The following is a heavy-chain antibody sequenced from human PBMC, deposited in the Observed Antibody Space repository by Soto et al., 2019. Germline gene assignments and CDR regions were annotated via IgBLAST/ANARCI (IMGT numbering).Heavy chain of an antibody. D-gene: IGHD2-15*01. V-gene: IGHV3-74*03. Sequence: GSLRLSCAASGFSFGGYWMQWVRQAPGKGLVWVAHVDGDGSTKYAASVKGRFTVSRDGAKNTLYLQMNSLRVEDTAVYHCARVKGGVGGRGDPLDLWGQGTLVTVSS. CDR1: GFSFGGYW. J-gene: IGHJ5*02. CDR3: ARVKGGVGGRGDPLDL. CDR2: VDGDGST.